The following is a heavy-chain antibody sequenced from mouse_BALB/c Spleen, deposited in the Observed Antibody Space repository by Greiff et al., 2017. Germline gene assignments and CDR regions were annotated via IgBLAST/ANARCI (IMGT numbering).Heavy chain of an antibody. CDR3: ARYYDYDPYYFDY. CDR2: INPYNDGT. V-gene: IGHV1-14*01. D-gene: IGHD2-4*01. J-gene: IGHJ2*01. CDR1: GYTFTSYV. Sequence: EVQLQESGPELVKPGASVKMSCKASGYTFTSYVMHWVKQKPGQGLEWIGYINPYNDGTKYNEKFKGKATLTSDKSSSTAYMELSSLTSEDSAVYYCARYYDYDPYYFDYWGQGTTLTVSS.